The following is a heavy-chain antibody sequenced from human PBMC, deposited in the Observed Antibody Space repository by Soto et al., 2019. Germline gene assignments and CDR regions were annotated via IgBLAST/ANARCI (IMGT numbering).Heavy chain of an antibody. D-gene: IGHD2-15*01. CDR3: ARMGSGGSPLYSSPYFFDS. V-gene: IGHV4-39*01. CDR2: IYYSGST. J-gene: IGHJ4*02. CDR1: GGSISSSSYY. Sequence: QLQLQESGPGLVKPSETLSLTCTVSGGSISSSSYYWGWIRQPPGKGLEWIGSIYYSGSTYYNPSLKSRFTISVDTSKNQFSLKLSCVTAADTAVYYCARMGSGGSPLYSSPYFFDSWGQGTLVTVSS.